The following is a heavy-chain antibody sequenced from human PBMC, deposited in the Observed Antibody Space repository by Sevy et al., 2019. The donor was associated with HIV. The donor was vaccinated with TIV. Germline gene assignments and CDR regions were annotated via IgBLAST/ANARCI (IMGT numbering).Heavy chain of an antibody. V-gene: IGHV4-31*03. Sequence: SETLSLTCTVSGGSISSGGYYWSWIRQHPGKGLEWIGYIYYSGSIYYNPSLKSRVTISVDTSKNQCSLKLSSVTAAGTAVYYFARDYYDSSGYLPPDAFDIWGQGTMVTVSS. D-gene: IGHD3-22*01. CDR2: IYYSGSI. J-gene: IGHJ3*02. CDR1: GGSISSGGYY. CDR3: ARDYYDSSGYLPPDAFDI.